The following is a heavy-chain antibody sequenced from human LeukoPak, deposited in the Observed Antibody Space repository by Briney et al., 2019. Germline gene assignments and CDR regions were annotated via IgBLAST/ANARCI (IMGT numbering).Heavy chain of an antibody. CDR3: AQFAKGG. V-gene: IGHV3-72*01. CDR2: IKHKAPSYTT. Sequence: GGSLRLSCAASGFIFTNYFMSWVRQAPGKGLEWVGRIKHKAPSYTTEYAASVKGRFTISRDDSKSSLYLQMNSLKIEDTAVYYCAQFAKGGWGQGTLVTVSS. D-gene: IGHD2-21*01. CDR1: GFIFTNYF. J-gene: IGHJ4*02.